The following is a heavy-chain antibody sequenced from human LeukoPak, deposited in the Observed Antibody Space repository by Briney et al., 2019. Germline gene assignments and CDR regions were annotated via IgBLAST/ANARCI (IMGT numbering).Heavy chain of an antibody. CDR1: GGSFSGYY. CDR2: INHSGST. J-gene: IGHJ6*02. V-gene: IGHV4-34*01. CDR3: ARWGPNGYSYERCYYYGMDV. D-gene: IGHD5-18*01. Sequence: SETLSLTCAVYGGSFSGYYWSWIRQPPGKGLEWIGEINHSGSTNYNPSLKSRVTISVDTSKNQFSLKLSSVTAADTAVYYCARWGPNGYSYERCYYYGMDVWGQGTTVTVSS.